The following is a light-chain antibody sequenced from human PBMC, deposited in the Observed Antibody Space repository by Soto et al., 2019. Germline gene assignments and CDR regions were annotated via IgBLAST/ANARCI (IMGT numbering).Light chain of an antibody. CDR2: GAS. J-gene: IGKJ1*01. CDR1: QSVSGDY. CDR3: QRYGSCPT. V-gene: IGKV3-20*01. Sequence: EIVLTQSSGTLSLSPGERATLSCRASQSVSGDYLAWYQPKPGQVPRLLIYGASSRATGIPDRFSGSGSGTGLSLTISSLEPEDPAVYYCQRYGSCPTVGQGTKVHIK.